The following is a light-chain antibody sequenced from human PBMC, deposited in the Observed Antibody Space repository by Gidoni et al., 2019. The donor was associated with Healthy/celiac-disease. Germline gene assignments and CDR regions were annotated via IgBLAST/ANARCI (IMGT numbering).Light chain of an antibody. J-gene: IGKJ2*04. V-gene: IGKV1-8*01. CDR2: AAS. CDR1: QGISSY. CDR3: QQYYSYPLSS. Sequence: AIRMTQSPSSFSASTGDRVTITCRASQGISSYLAWYQQKPGKAPKLLIYAASTLQSGVPSRFSGSGSGTDFTLTISCLQSEDFATYYCQQYYSYPLSSFGQXTKLEIK.